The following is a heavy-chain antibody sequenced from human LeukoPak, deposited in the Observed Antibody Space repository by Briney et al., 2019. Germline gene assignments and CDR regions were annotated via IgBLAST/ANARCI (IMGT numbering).Heavy chain of an antibody. Sequence: GGSLRLSCAASGFTFSSYAMSWVRQAPGNGLEWFSAISGSGGSTYYAASVKGRFTISRDNSKNTLYVQMNSLTVDDTAIYYCAKATGTLGNWGQGTLVTVSS. CDR3: AKATGTLGN. V-gene: IGHV3-23*01. CDR2: ISGSGGST. CDR1: GFTFSSYA. J-gene: IGHJ4*02. D-gene: IGHD1-1*01.